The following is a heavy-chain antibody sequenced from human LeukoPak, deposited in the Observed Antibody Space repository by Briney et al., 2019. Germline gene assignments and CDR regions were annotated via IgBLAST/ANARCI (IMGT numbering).Heavy chain of an antibody. CDR3: AVAPGDY. CDR1: GYTFTSYD. V-gene: IGHV1-8*01. D-gene: IGHD2-21*01. CDR2: MNPNSDYT. J-gene: IGHJ4*02. Sequence: ASVKVSCKASGYTFTSYDINWVRQAPGQGLEWMGWMNPNSDYTFYAQKFQGRVTLTRDTSISTVYMELTTLTSDDTALYYCAVAPGDYWGQGTLVSVSA.